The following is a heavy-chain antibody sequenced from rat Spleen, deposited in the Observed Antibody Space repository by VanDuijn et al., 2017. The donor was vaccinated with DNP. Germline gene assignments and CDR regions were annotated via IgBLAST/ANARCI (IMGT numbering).Heavy chain of an antibody. Sequence: EVQLQESGPGLVKPSQSLSLTCSVTDYSITSNYWGWIRQFPGNKMEWIGHISSSGSTSYKPSLKSRISITRDTSKNQFFLQLNSLTTEDTATYYCARLRLEWEVRAMDAWGQGTSVTVSS. CDR1: DYSITSNY. V-gene: IGHV3-1*01. D-gene: IGHD1-1*01. CDR2: ISSSGST. J-gene: IGHJ4*01. CDR3: ARLRLEWEVRAMDA.